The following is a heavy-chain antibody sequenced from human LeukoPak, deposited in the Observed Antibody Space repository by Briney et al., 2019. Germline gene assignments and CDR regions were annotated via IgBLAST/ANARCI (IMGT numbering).Heavy chain of an antibody. CDR2: ISGSGGST. CDR1: GFTFSSYA. D-gene: IGHD2-15*01. Sequence: GGYLRRSCAASGFTFSSYAMSWVRQAPGKGLEWVSAISGSGGSTYYADSVKGRFTISRDNSKNTLYLQMNSLRAEDTAVYYCAKGRCSGGSCYRGDYYGMDVWGQGTTVTVSS. V-gene: IGHV3-23*01. CDR3: AKGRCSGGSCYRGDYYGMDV. J-gene: IGHJ6*02.